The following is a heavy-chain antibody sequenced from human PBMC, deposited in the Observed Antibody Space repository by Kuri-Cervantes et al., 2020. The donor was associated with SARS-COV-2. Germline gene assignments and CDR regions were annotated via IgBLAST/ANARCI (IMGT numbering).Heavy chain of an antibody. Sequence: GESLKISCAASGFTFSSYAIHWVRQAPGKGLEWVAVISYEGSNKYYADSVKGRFTISRDNSKNTLYLQMNSLRAEDTAVYYCARDYIAARPGLDYWGQGTLVTVSS. CDR2: ISYEGSNK. V-gene: IGHV3-30*04. CDR3: ARDYIAARPGLDY. D-gene: IGHD6-6*01. J-gene: IGHJ4*02. CDR1: GFTFSSYA.